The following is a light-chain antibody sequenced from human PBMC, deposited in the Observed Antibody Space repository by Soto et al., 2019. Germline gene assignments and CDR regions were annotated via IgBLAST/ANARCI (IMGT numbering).Light chain of an antibody. CDR1: SSDVGGYNY. CDR2: YVS. Sequence: QYALTQPASVSGSPGQSITISCTGTSSDVGGYNYVSWYQQHPGKAPKLMIYYVSNRPSGVSNRLSGSKSGDTASLTISGLQDEDVAAYYCSSYTSSSTLVVFGGGTQLTV. CDR3: SSYTSSSTLVV. V-gene: IGLV2-14*01. J-gene: IGLJ2*01.